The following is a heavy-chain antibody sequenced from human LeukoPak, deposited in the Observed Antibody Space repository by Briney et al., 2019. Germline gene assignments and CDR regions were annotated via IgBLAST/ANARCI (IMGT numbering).Heavy chain of an antibody. V-gene: IGHV4-31*02. J-gene: IGHJ6*02. CDR3: ARDTGSGAYYGMDV. CDR2: IYYSGST. Sequence: PGKGLEWIGYIYYSGSTYYNPSLKSRVTISVDTSKNQFSLKLSSVTAADTAVYYCARDTGSGAYYGMDVWGQGTTVTVSS. D-gene: IGHD1-26*01.